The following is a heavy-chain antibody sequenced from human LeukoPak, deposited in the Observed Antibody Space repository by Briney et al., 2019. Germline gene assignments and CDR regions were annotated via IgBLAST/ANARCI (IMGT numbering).Heavy chain of an antibody. CDR1: GFSFSSYE. Sequence: GGSLRLSCAASGFSFSSYEMNWVRQVPGKGLEWVSYISSSGSTIYYADSVKGRFTISRDNAKNSLYLQMNSLRAEDTAVYYCARIGATVTTSDYWGQGTLVTVSS. V-gene: IGHV3-48*03. CDR3: ARIGATVTTSDY. CDR2: ISSSGSTI. J-gene: IGHJ4*02. D-gene: IGHD4-17*01.